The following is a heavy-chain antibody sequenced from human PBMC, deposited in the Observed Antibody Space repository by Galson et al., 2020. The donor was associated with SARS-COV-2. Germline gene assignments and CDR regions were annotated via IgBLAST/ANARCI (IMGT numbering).Heavy chain of an antibody. CDR1: GGSISSSSYY. CDR2: IYYSGST. Sequence: SETLSLTCTVSGGSISSSSYYWGWIRQPPGKGLEWIGSIYYSGSTYYNPSLKSRVTISVDTSKNQFSLKLSSVTAADTAVYYCARPNYHSYYYYGMDVWGQGTTVTVSS. V-gene: IGHV4-39*01. J-gene: IGHJ6*02. CDR3: ARPNYHSYYYYGMDV. D-gene: IGHD4-4*01.